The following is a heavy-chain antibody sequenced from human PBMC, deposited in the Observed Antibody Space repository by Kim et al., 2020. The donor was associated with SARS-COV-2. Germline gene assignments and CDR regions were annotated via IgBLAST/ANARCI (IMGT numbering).Heavy chain of an antibody. Sequence: GGSLRLSCAASGFTFSGSAMHWVRQASGKGLEWVGRIRSKANSYATAYAASVKGRFTISRDDSKNTAYLQMNSLKTEDTAVYYCTVTGYYNATYYYYDMDVWGQGTTVTVSS. V-gene: IGHV3-73*01. J-gene: IGHJ6*02. CDR2: IRSKANSYAT. D-gene: IGHD3-9*01. CDR1: GFTFSGSA. CDR3: TVTGYYNATYYYYDMDV.